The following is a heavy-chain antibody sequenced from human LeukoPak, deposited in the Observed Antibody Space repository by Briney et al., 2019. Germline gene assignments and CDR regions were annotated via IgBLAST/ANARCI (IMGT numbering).Heavy chain of an antibody. Sequence: NPGGSLRLSCAASGFTVSNNYMRWIRQAPGKGLEWISTIKGTGLTTYYADSVKGRVTISRDNDKNSLFLQMSSLRADDTAIYYCARAGELRYMDVWGKGTAVTVSS. V-gene: IGHV3-11*04. CDR3: ARAGELRYMDV. D-gene: IGHD3-16*01. J-gene: IGHJ6*03. CDR2: IKGTGLTT. CDR1: GFTVSNNY.